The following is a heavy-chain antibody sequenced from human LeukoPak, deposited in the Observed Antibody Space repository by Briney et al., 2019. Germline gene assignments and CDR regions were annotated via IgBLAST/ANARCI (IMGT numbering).Heavy chain of an antibody. CDR2: IWYDGSNK. D-gene: IGHD6-19*01. J-gene: IGHJ4*02. V-gene: IGHV3-33*01. CDR3: ARETVAGTGYFDY. CDR1: GFTFSSYG. Sequence: PGGSLRLSCAASGFTFSSYGMHWVRQAPGKGLEWVAVIWYDGSNKYYADSVKGRFTISRDNSKNTLYLQMNSLRAEDTAVYYCARETVAGTGYFDYWGQGTLVTVSS.